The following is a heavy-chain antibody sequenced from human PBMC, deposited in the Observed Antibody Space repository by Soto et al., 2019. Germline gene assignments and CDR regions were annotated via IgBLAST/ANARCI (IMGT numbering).Heavy chain of an antibody. CDR2: IYYSGST. J-gene: IGHJ4*02. CDR3: ARHRGYSGYDGFDY. V-gene: IGHV4-59*08. D-gene: IGHD5-12*01. Sequence: PSETLSLTCTVSGGSISSYYWSWIRQPPGKGLEWIGYIYYSGSTNYNPSLKSRVTISVDTSKNQFSLKLSSVTAADTAVYYCARHRGYSGYDGFDYWGQGTQVTVS. CDR1: GGSISSYY.